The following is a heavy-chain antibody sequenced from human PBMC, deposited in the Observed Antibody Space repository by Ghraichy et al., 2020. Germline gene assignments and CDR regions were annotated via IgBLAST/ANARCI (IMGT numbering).Heavy chain of an antibody. CDR1: GFTFSSYG. Sequence: LSLTCAASGFTFSSYGMHWVRQAPGKGLEWVAVISYDGSNKYYADSVKGRFTISRDNSKNTLSLQMNSLRAEDTAVYYCAKDLGGRYSSSSRYYGMDVWGQGTTVTVSS. J-gene: IGHJ6*02. CDR3: AKDLGGRYSSSSRYYGMDV. CDR2: ISYDGSNK. D-gene: IGHD6-6*01. V-gene: IGHV3-30*18.